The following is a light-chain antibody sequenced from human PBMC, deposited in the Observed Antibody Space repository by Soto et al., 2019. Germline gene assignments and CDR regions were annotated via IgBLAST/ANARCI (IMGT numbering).Light chain of an antibody. Sequence: DIPMTQSPSSLSASVGDSVTITCRASQGITTYLNWYQQKPGQAPNLLIYTTSTLKSGVPSRFSGSGSGTDFTLTISALRPEDFATYFCQQAHSTPVTFGGGTKLEI. J-gene: IGKJ4*01. CDR2: TTS. V-gene: IGKV1-39*01. CDR3: QQAHSTPVT. CDR1: QGITTY.